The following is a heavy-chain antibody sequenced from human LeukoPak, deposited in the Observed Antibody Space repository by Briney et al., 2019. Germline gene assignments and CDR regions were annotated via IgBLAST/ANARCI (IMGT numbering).Heavy chain of an antibody. Sequence: SETLSLTCTVSSGFIISSDYYWGWIRQPPRKGLERIGGIHYSRSAYYNSYVKLRVTIAVATSTNHFSLKRSSVTAAETAVYYCARRPRSGYYLDYWGQGTLVTVSS. D-gene: IGHD3-22*01. CDR3: ARRPRSGYYLDY. CDR2: IHYSRSA. J-gene: IGHJ4*02. V-gene: IGHV4-39*02. CDR1: SGFIISSDYY.